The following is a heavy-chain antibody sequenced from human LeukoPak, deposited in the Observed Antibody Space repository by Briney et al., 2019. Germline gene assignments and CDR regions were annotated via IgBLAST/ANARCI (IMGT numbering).Heavy chain of an antibody. V-gene: IGHV1-8*01. CDR1: GYTFTSYD. CDR3: ARVTMVRGVHGYYFDY. J-gene: IGHJ4*02. CDR2: MNPNSGNT. D-gene: IGHD3-10*01. Sequence: GASVKVSCKASGYTFTSYDINWVRQATGQGLEWMGWMNPNSGNTGYAQKFQGRVTMTRNTSISTAYMELSSLRSEDTAVYYCARVTMVRGVHGYYFDYWGQGTRVTVSS.